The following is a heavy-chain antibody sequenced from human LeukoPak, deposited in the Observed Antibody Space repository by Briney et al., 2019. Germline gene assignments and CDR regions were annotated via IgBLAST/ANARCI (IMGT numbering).Heavy chain of an antibody. CDR1: GFIFSSYW. CDR2: IKQDGSEK. Sequence: GGSLRLSCAASGFIFSSYWMSWVRQAPGKGLEWVANIKQDGSEKYYVDSVKGRFTISRDNAKNSLYLQMNSLRAEDTAVYYCARVEQWLDAKPNDYWGQGTLVTVSS. J-gene: IGHJ4*02. V-gene: IGHV3-7*01. CDR3: ARVEQWLDAKPNDY. D-gene: IGHD6-19*01.